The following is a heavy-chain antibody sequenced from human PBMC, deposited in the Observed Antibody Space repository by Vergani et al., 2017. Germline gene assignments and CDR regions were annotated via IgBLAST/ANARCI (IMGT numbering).Heavy chain of an antibody. J-gene: IGHJ6*02. CDR2: INHSGSA. V-gene: IGHV4-34*01. D-gene: IGHD3-3*01. Sequence: QVQLQQWGAGLLKPSETLSLTCAVYGGSFSGYYWSWIRQPPGKGLEWIGEINHSGSANYNPSLKSRVTISVDTSKKQFSLKLSSVTAADTAVYYCARGLVDYDFWSGTYYYYGIDVGGQGTTVTVSS. CDR3: ARGLVDYDFWSGTYYYYGIDV. CDR1: GGSFSGYY.